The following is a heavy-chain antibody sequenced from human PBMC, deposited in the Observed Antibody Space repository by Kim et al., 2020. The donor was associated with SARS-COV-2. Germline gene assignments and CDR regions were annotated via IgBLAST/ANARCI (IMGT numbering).Heavy chain of an antibody. CDR2: ISGSGGIT. J-gene: IGHJ4*02. V-gene: IGHV3-23*01. CDR3: ANAKGYDSSGYFDY. D-gene: IGHD3-22*01. CDR1: GFTFSSYA. Sequence: GGSLRLSCAASGFTFSSYAMTWVRQAPGKGLECVSVISGSGGITYYADSVKGRFTISRDNSKNTLYLQMNSLRAEDTAEYYCANAKGYDSSGYFDYWGQG.